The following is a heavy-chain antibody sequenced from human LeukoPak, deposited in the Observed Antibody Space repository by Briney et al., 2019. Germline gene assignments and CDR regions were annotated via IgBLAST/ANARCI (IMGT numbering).Heavy chain of an antibody. CDR3: ARDSSSYYMDV. CDR1: GFSLSTSGVG. J-gene: IGHJ6*03. CDR2: IYWDDDK. Sequence: ESGPTLVNPTQTLTLTCTFSGFSLSTSGVGVGWIRQPPGKALERLALIYWDDDKRYNPSLKSRLTITKDTSKNQVVLTMTNMDPVDTAIYYCARDSSSYYMDVWGKGTTVTVSS. V-gene: IGHV2-5*02. D-gene: IGHD6-6*01.